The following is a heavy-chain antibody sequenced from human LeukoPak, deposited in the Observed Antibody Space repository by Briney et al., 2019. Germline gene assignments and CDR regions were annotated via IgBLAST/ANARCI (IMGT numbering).Heavy chain of an antibody. V-gene: IGHV4-59*01. CDR2: IYYSGST. D-gene: IGHD5-12*01. Sequence: KTSETLSLTCTVSGGSISSYYWSWIRQPPGKGLEWIGYIYYSGSTNYNPSLKSRVTISVDTSKNQFSLKLSSVTAADTAVYYCARGYDISDWGQGTLVTVSS. CDR1: GGSISSYY. J-gene: IGHJ4*02. CDR3: ARGYDISD.